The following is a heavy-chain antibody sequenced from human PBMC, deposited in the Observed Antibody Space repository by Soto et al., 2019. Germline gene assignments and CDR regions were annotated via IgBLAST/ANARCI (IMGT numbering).Heavy chain of an antibody. D-gene: IGHD4-17*01. J-gene: IGHJ4*02. Sequence: VQLMQSGAEVKQPGSSVKVSCKASGGTFSSHSINWVRQAPGQGLEWMGGIITLFGTANYAQNFEGRVTITADQSTSTAYMELNSLTSDDTAVYYCAREVGDVDYSAGLLVWGQGTLVTVSS. CDR3: AREVGDVDYSAGLLV. CDR1: GGTFSSHS. V-gene: IGHV1-69*01. CDR2: IITLFGTA.